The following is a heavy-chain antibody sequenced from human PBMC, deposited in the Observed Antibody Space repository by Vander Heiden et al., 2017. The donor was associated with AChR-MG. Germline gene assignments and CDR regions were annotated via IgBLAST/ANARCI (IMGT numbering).Heavy chain of an antibody. D-gene: IGHD3-22*01. CDR1: AGAISRAGDY. Sequence: QVQLQESGPGLVKPSQTLSLTCTVSAGAISRAGDYWGGVRQQPGKGLEWIGYIYYSGSTYYNPSLKSRVTISVDTSKNQFSLKLSSVTAADTAVYYCARVRGGTSSGYYYYFDYWGQGTLVTVSS. J-gene: IGHJ4*02. V-gene: IGHV4-31*03. CDR3: ARVRGGTSSGYYYYFDY. CDR2: IYYSGST.